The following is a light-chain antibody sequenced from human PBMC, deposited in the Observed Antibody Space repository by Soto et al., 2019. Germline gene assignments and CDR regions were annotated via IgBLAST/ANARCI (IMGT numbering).Light chain of an antibody. CDR2: AAS. Sequence: DIQMTQSPSSLSASVGDKVTSTCRASQSISSYLNWYQQKPGKAPKLLIYAASSLQSGVPSRFSGSGSGTDFTLTISSLQPEDFATYYCQQSYSTGMYTFGQGTKLEIK. CDR3: QQSYSTGMYT. V-gene: IGKV1-39*01. CDR1: QSISSY. J-gene: IGKJ2*01.